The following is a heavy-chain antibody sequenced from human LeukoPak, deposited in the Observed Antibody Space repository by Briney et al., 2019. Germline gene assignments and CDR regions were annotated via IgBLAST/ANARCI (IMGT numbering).Heavy chain of an antibody. CDR1: GFTFSSHW. CDR2: IKTDGSSI. CDR3: ARVLLWFGELPYGMDV. D-gene: IGHD3-10*01. J-gene: IGHJ6*02. Sequence: GGSLRLSCAASGFTFSSHWMHWVRQGPGKGLVWVSRIKTDGSSITYADSVKGRFTISRDNSKNTLYLQMNSLRAEDTAVYYCARVLLWFGELPYGMDVWGQGTTVTVSS. V-gene: IGHV3-74*01.